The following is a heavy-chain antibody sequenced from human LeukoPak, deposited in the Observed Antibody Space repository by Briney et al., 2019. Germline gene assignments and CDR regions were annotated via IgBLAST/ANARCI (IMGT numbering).Heavy chain of an antibody. Sequence: SETLSLTCTVSGGSIRSTSYYWGWIRQPPGKGLEWIGSIYYSGSTYYNPSLKSRVTISVDTSKNQFSLKLSSVTAADTAVYYCARVTPYCSGGSCYPGWFDPWGQGTLVTVSS. J-gene: IGHJ5*02. CDR3: ARVTPYCSGGSCYPGWFDP. V-gene: IGHV4-39*01. CDR2: IYYSGST. CDR1: GGSIRSTSYY. D-gene: IGHD2-15*01.